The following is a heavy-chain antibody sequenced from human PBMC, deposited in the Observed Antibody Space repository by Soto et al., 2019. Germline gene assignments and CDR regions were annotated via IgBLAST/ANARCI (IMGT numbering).Heavy chain of an antibody. CDR1: GGSISSYY. Sequence: QVQLQESGPGLVKPSETLSLTCTVSGGSISSYYWSWIRQPPGKGLEWIGYIYYSGRTNYNPSLNGRVTTPVDTSKNQCSLRLSSVTAADTAVYYCARRYGDCFDYWGQGTLVTVSS. CDR2: IYYSGRT. D-gene: IGHD4-17*01. CDR3: ARRYGDCFDY. V-gene: IGHV4-59*08. J-gene: IGHJ4*02.